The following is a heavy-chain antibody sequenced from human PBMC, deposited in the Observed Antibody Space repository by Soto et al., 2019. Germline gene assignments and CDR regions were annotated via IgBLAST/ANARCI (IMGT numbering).Heavy chain of an antibody. CDR3: ARIAALGRCLDV. D-gene: IGHD6-13*01. CDR2: IKQDGSEE. CDR1: GFTFSSYW. Sequence: EVQLVESGGGLVQPGGSLRLSCVDSGFTFSSYWMSWVRQAPVKGLEWVGNIKQDGSEENYVDSVKGRFTISRDNAKNSMYLQMNSLRVEVTALYYRARIAALGRCLDVWGQGTTVVVSS. V-gene: IGHV3-7*01. J-gene: IGHJ6*02.